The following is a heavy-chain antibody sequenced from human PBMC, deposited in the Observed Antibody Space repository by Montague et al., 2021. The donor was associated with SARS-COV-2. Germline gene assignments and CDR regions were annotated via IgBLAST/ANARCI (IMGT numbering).Heavy chain of an antibody. Sequence: SETLSLTCTGDVGSISRPDHYWGWIRKSPGKGLEWIGCSSYAGRTYYNPSLRSRVSFSMDTSKNHFSLSLNSVTAADTAVYFCARQLPSYCSTNKCYPYYFDVWGQGALVTVSS. D-gene: IGHD2-2*01. V-gene: IGHV4-39*01. CDR1: VGSISRPDHY. J-gene: IGHJ4*02. CDR3: ARQLPSYCSTNKCYPYYFDV. CDR2: SSYAGRT.